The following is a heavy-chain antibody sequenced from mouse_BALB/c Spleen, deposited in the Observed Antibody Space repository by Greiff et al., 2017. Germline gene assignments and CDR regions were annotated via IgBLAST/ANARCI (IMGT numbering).Heavy chain of an antibody. CDR1: GYSFTSYW. J-gene: IGHJ4*01. Sequence: EVQLQQSGTVLARPGASVKMSCKASGYSFTSYWMHWVKQRPGQGLEWIGAIYPGNSDTSYNQKFKGKAKLTAVTSASTAYMELSSLTNEDSAVYYCTMISNYYAMDYWGQGTSVTVSS. V-gene: IGHV1-5*01. CDR3: TMISNYYAMDY. CDR2: IYPGNSDT. D-gene: IGHD2-4*01.